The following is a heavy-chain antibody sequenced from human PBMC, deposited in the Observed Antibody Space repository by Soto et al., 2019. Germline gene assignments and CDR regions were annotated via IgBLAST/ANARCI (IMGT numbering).Heavy chain of an antibody. CDR3: AGVYCSGGSCYEFDY. V-gene: IGHV4-31*03. Sequence: QVQLQESGPGLVKPSQTLSLTCTVSGGSISSGGYYWSWIRQHPGKGLEWIGYIYYSGSTYYNPSLKSRGTISVDTSKNQCSLKLSSVTAADTAVYYCAGVYCSGGSCYEFDYWGQGTLVTVSS. J-gene: IGHJ4*02. CDR2: IYYSGST. CDR1: GGSISSGGYY. D-gene: IGHD2-15*01.